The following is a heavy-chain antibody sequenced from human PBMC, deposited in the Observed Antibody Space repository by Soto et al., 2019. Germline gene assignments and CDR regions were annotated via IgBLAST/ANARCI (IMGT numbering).Heavy chain of an antibody. Sequence: EVQLVESGGGLVQPGRSLRLSCAASGFTFDDYAMHWVRQAPGKGLEGVTGISWNSGSIGYADSVKGRFTISRDNAKNSMYQQMNSLRAEDTALYYCAKDIAYYYYYMDVWGKGTTVTVSS. CDR1: GFTFDDYA. CDR3: AKDIAYYYYYMDV. J-gene: IGHJ6*03. CDR2: ISWNSGSI. V-gene: IGHV3-9*01.